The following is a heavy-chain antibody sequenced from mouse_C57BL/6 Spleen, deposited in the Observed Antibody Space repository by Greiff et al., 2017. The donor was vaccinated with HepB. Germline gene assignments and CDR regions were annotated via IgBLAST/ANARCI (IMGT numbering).Heavy chain of an antibody. CDR2: IDPSDSYT. V-gene: IGHV1-69*01. CDR3: ARREGLWLRRDYFDY. D-gene: IGHD2-2*01. Sequence: QVQLQQPGAELVMPGASVKLSCKASGYTFTSYWMHWVKQRPGQGLEWIGEIDPSDSYTNYNQKFKGKSTLTVDKSSSTAYMHLSSLTSEDSAVYYCARREGLWLRRDYFDYWGQGTTLTVSS. CDR1: GYTFTSYW. J-gene: IGHJ2*01.